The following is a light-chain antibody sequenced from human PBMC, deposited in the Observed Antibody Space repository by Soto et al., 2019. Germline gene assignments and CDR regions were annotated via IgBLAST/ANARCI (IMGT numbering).Light chain of an antibody. J-gene: IGKJ2*01. CDR3: QQYNNWPPLT. CDR2: GAS. V-gene: IGKV3-15*01. CDR1: QSVSSN. Sequence: EIVITQSPATLSVSPGERATLSCRASQSVSSNLACYQQKPGQAPRLLIYGASTRATGIPARFSGSGSGTEFTLTISSLQSEDFAVYYCQQYNNWPPLTFGQGTQVDIK.